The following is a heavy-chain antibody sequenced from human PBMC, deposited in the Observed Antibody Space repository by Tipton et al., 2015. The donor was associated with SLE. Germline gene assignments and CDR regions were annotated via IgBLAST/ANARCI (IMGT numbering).Heavy chain of an antibody. CDR2: ISSSSSYT. Sequence: SLRLSCSASGFTFSSYAMHWVRQAPGKGLEWVSSISSSSSYTNYADSVKGRFTISRDNAKNSLYLQMNSLRAEDTAVYYCARSNSSWVFDYWGQGTPVAVSS. J-gene: IGHJ4*02. CDR3: ARSNSSWVFDY. V-gene: IGHV3-21*01. D-gene: IGHD6-13*01. CDR1: GFTFSSYA.